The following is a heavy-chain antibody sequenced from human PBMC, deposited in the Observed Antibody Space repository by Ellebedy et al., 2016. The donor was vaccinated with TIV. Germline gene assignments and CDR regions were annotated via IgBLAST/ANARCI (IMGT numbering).Heavy chain of an antibody. V-gene: IGHV4-34*01. CDR3: ARGANGWFFDN. D-gene: IGHD6-19*01. CDR1: GGSFSGYY. CDR2: INLSGST. Sequence: MPSETLSLTCAVYGGSFSGYYWSWIRQPPGKGLEWIGEINLSGSTNYSASLKSRVTISVDTSKNQFSLKQSAVTAADTAVYYCARGANGWFFDNWGQGTLVTVSS. J-gene: IGHJ4*02.